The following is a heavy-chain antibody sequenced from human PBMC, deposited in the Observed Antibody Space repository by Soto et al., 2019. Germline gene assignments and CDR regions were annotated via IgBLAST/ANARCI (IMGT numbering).Heavy chain of an antibody. J-gene: IGHJ4*02. V-gene: IGHV3-74*01. CDR3: ARVNYGAYGVYHS. D-gene: IGHD4-17*01. CDR1: GFTFSSYW. Sequence: EVQLVESGGGLVQPGGSLRLSCAASGFTFSSYWMHWVRQAPGKGLVWVSRINSDGSTTSYADSVKGRFTISRDNAKDTLYLQMISLRAEDTAVYYCARVNYGAYGVYHSWGQGSLVTVSS. CDR2: INSDGSTT.